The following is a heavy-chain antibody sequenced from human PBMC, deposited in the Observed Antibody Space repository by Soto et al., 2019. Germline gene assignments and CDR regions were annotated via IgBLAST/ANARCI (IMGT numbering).Heavy chain of an antibody. CDR2: IYSSGAT. D-gene: IGHD6-13*01. V-gene: IGHV3-53*01. CDR1: GFAVSSNY. Sequence: DVPLVESGGGLIQPGGSLRLSCAASGFAVSSNYMSWVRQAPGKGLEWVSVIYSSGATYYADSVKGRFTISRDNSKDTLYLQMNSLRAEDTAVYYCATLYTNSPTGFDYWGQGTLVTVSS. J-gene: IGHJ4*02. CDR3: ATLYTNSPTGFDY.